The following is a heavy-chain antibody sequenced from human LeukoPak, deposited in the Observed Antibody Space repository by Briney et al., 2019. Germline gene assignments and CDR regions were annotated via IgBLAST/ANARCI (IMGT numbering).Heavy chain of an antibody. CDR3: ARRSWGGTDDAFDI. CDR1: GGSISSSSYY. D-gene: IGHD1-1*01. Sequence: PSETLSLTCTVSGGSISSSSYYWGWIRQPPGKGLEWIGSIYYSGSTYYNPSLKRRVTISVDTSKTQFSLKLSSVTAADTAVYYCARRSWGGTDDAFDIWGQGTMVTVSS. CDR2: IYYSGST. J-gene: IGHJ3*02. V-gene: IGHV4-39*01.